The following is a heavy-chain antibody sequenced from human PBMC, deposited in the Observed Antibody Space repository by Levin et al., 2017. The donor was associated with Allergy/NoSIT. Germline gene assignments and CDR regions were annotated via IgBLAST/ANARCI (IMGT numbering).Heavy chain of an antibody. CDR2: FDPEDGET. V-gene: IGHV1-24*01. D-gene: IGHD3-10*01. Sequence: ASVKVSCKVSGYTLTELSMHWVRQAPGKGREWMGGFDPEDGETIYAQKFQGRVTMTEDTSTDTAYMELSSLRSEYTAVYYCATEARGYFCFDYWGQGTLVTVSS. CDR3: ATEARGYFCFDY. CDR1: GYTLTELS. J-gene: IGHJ4*02.